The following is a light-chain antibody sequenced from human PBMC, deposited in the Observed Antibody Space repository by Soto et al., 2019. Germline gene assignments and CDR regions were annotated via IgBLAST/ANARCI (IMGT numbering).Light chain of an antibody. J-gene: IGLJ2*01. Sequence: QSALNQPPSASGSPGQSVTISCTGTSSDVGGYNYVSWYQQHPGKAPKLMIYEVSKRPSGVPDRFSGSKSGNTASLTVSGLQAEDEADYYCSSYAGSNNPVVFGGGTKLTVL. CDR3: SSYAGSNNPVV. CDR1: SSDVGGYNY. V-gene: IGLV2-8*01. CDR2: EVS.